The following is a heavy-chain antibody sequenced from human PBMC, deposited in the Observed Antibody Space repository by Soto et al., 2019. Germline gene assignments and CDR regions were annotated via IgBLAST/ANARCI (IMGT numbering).Heavy chain of an antibody. J-gene: IGHJ5*02. CDR3: VREYYDSSAAYRWFDP. V-gene: IGHV3-66*01. Sequence: PGGSLRLSCAASGFTVSNNFMSWVRQAPGKGLEWVSVIYSGGDTYYADSVKGRFTISKDNSKNTLYLQMNSLRAEDTAVYYCVREYYDSSAAYRWFDPWGQGTLVTVSS. CDR1: GFTVSNNF. D-gene: IGHD3-22*01. CDR2: IYSGGDT.